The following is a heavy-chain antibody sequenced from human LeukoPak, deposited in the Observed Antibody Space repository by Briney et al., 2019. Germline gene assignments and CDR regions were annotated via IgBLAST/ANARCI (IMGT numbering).Heavy chain of an antibody. V-gene: IGHV4-59*04. CDR3: AKVIILQSWGSSPGERWFDP. CDR2: IYYSGST. Sequence: SETLSLTCTVSGGSISSYYWSWIRQPPGKGLEWIGYIYYSGSTYYNPSLKSRVTISVDTSKNQFSLKLSSVTAADTAVYYCAKVIILQSWGSSPGERWFDPWGQGTLVTVSS. J-gene: IGHJ5*02. CDR1: GGSISSYY. D-gene: IGHD3-10*01.